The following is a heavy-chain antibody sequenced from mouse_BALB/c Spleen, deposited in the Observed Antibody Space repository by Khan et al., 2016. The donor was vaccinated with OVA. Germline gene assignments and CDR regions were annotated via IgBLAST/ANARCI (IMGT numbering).Heavy chain of an antibody. J-gene: IGHJ4*01. Sequence: VQLQESGPGLVAPSQSLSITCTVSGFSLTTYGVHWVRQPPGKGLEWLVVIWSDGSTNYNSVLKSRLSISKDNSKSQVFLKMNSLQTDDTAMYYCARWFDGYSSLYAIDYWGKGTPVTVSS. D-gene: IGHD2-3*01. CDR1: GFSLTTYG. CDR3: ARWFDGYSSLYAIDY. CDR2: IWSDGST. V-gene: IGHV2-6*02.